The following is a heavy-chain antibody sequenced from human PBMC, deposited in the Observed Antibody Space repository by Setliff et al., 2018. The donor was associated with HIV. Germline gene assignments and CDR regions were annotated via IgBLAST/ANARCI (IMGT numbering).Heavy chain of an antibody. CDR1: GFSFSTYS. CDR3: ARDFTQWQQLPDYMDV. D-gene: IGHD6-13*01. V-gene: IGHV3-21*01. J-gene: IGHJ6*03. CDR2: ISSRSDYI. Sequence: LKISCVASGFSFSTYSMNWVRQAPGKGLEWISYISSRSDYIYYADSVKGRFTISRDNAKDTLYLQLNSVRAEDTALYYCARDFTQWQQLPDYMDVWGKGTAVTVSS.